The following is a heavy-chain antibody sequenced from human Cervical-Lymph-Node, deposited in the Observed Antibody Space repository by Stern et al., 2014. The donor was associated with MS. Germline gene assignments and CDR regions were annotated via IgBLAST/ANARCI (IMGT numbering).Heavy chain of an antibody. CDR2: FMPVLGTS. J-gene: IGHJ4*02. Sequence: VQLVESGAEVRKPGSSVKVSCKASGGVFSRYPTSWVRQAPGEGLEWMGDFMPVLGTSHYAQKFQGRLTMTADESTSTAYMELSRLRSEDTALYFRAREWGDHTGNRFDSWGQGTLVTVSS. CDR3: AREWGDHTGNRFDS. D-gene: IGHD2-8*02. V-gene: IGHV1-69*01. CDR1: GGVFSRYP.